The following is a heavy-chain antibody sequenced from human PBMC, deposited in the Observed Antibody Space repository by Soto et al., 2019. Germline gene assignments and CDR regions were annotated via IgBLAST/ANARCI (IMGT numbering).Heavy chain of an antibody. D-gene: IGHD3-22*01. Sequence: SETLSLTCTVSGDSINSADYYWSWLRQPPGKGLEWIGYIYYSRSDYYNPSLGRRATITIDTSRNQFSLNLMSVTAADTAVYYCARVVKFYDSSGYSFYYFDYWGQGALVTVSS. CDR1: GDSINSADYY. V-gene: IGHV4-30-4*01. CDR3: ARVVKFYDSSGYSFYYFDY. CDR2: IYYSRSD. J-gene: IGHJ4*02.